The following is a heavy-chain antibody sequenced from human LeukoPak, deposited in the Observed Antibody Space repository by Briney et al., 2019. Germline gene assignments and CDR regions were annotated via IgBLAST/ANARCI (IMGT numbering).Heavy chain of an antibody. CDR2: IYHSGST. Sequence: SETLSLTCTVSGGSISSGSYYWSWIRQPAGKGLEWIGSIYHSGSTYYNPSLKSRVTISVDTSKNQFSLKLSSVTAADTAVYYCARLLRVGYCSTTSCNWFDPWGQGTLVTVSS. V-gene: IGHV4-39*07. D-gene: IGHD2-2*03. CDR1: GGSISSGSYY. J-gene: IGHJ5*02. CDR3: ARLLRVGYCSTTSCNWFDP.